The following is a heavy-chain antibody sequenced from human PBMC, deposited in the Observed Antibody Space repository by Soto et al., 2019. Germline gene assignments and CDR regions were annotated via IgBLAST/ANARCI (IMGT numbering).Heavy chain of an antibody. CDR1: GYTFTSYG. V-gene: IGHV1-18*01. J-gene: IGHJ3*02. CDR3: ARDMYSSGPDAFDI. CDR2: ISAYNGNT. Sequence: ASVKVSCQASGYTFTSYGISWVRQAPGQGLEWMGWISAYNGNTNYAQKLQGRVTMTTDTSTSTAYMELRSLRSDDTAVYYCARDMYSSGPDAFDIWGQGTMVTVSS. D-gene: IGHD6-19*01.